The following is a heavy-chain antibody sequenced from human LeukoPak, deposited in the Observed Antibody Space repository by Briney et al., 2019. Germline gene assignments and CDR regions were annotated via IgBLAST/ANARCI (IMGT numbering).Heavy chain of an antibody. D-gene: IGHD3-16*01. Sequence: AGGSLRLSCAAAGFTFSSYSMNWVRRAPGKGLEWVAYISSRSSTIYYADSVKGRFTISRDNAKNSLYLQMNSLRAEDTAVYYCARAGMIGGWDYYYIHFWGKGTALTVSS. CDR2: ISSRSSTI. V-gene: IGHV3-48*01. CDR3: ARAGMIGGWDYYYIHF. CDR1: GFTFSSYS. J-gene: IGHJ6*03.